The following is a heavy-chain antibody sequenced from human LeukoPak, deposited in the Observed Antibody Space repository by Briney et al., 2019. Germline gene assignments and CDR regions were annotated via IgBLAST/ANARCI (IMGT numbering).Heavy chain of an antibody. CDR2: TNYSGST. J-gene: IGHJ4*02. CDR1: GGSISRYY. V-gene: IGHV4-59*01. D-gene: IGHD6-19*01. CDR3: ARDLDNSGWYVFDY. Sequence: SETLSLTCRGFGGSISRYYWSWMRQAPGRGLEWIGYTNYSGSTSYNPALKSRVIISVDTSKNQLSLKLSSVTAADTAVYYCARDLDNSGWYVFDYWGQGNLVTVSS.